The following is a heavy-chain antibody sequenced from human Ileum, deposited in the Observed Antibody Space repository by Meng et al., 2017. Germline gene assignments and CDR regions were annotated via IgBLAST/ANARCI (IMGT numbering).Heavy chain of an antibody. CDR1: GGSLGGYF. CDR3: ATGVDWAKSGNI. J-gene: IGHJ4*02. V-gene: IGHV4-34*01. D-gene: IGHD3-9*01. Sequence: VPLRPWCCGRLKAAETLYLPCGLYGGSLGGYFLRWLRQPPRTGMEWVGETHPGGSTSYNPSLQSRVTLAVDTSKNQFSVTLSSVSAADTAVYYCATGVDWAKSGNIWGQGTLVTVSS. CDR2: THPGGST.